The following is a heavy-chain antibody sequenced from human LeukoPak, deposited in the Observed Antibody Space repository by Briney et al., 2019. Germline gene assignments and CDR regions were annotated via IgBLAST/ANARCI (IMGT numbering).Heavy chain of an antibody. J-gene: IGHJ4*02. V-gene: IGHV3-21*01. CDR2: ISSSSSYI. CDR1: GFTFSSYS. CDR3: ARPQCSSTSCWFDY. D-gene: IGHD2-2*01. Sequence: GGSLRLSCAASGFTFSSYSMNRVRQAPGKGLEWVSSISSSSSYIYYADSVKGRFTISRDNAKNSLYLQMNSLRAEDTAVYYCARPQCSSTSCWFDYWGQGTLVTVSS.